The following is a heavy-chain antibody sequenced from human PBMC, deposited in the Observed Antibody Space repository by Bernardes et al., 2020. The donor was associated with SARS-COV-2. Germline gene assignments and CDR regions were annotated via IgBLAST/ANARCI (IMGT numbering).Heavy chain of an antibody. D-gene: IGHD3-10*01. CDR2: IWYDGSNK. J-gene: IGHJ4*02. Sequence: GGPRSVSCAASGFTFSSYGMHWVRQAPGKGLEWVAVIWYDGSNKYYADSVKGRFTISRDNSKNTLYLQMNSLRAEDTAVYYCARDSRATMVRGVIGYWGQGTLVTVSS. CDR3: ARDSRATMVRGVIGY. V-gene: IGHV3-33*01. CDR1: GFTFSSYG.